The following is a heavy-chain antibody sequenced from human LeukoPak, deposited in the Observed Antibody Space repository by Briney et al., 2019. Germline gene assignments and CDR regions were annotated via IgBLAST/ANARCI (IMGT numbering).Heavy chain of an antibody. V-gene: IGHV4-59*01. CDR1: GGSISSYY. J-gene: IGHJ4*02. D-gene: IGHD3-22*01. CDR3: AGVDVSSGFKFDY. Sequence: SETLSLTCTVSGGSISSYYWSWIRQPPGKGLEWIGYIYYSGSTNYNPSLKSRVTISVDTSKNQFSLKLSSVTAADTAVYYCAGVDVSSGFKFDYWGQGNLVTVSS. CDR2: IYYSGST.